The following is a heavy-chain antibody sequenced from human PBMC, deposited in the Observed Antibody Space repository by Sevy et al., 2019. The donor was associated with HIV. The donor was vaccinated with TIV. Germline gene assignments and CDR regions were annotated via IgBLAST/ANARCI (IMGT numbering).Heavy chain of an antibody. D-gene: IGHD4-4*01. J-gene: IGHJ6*02. V-gene: IGHV4-39*01. CDR2: IYYSGST. Sequence: TLSLTCTVSGGSISSSSYYWGWIRQPPGKGLEWIGSIYYSGSTYYNPSLKSRVTISVDTSKNQFSLKLSSVTAADTAVYYCAKGGLHRGMDVWGQGTTVTVSS. CDR1: GGSISSSSYY. CDR3: AKGGLHRGMDV.